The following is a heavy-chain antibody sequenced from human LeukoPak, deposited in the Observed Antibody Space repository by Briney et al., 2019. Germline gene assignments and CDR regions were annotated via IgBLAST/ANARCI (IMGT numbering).Heavy chain of an antibody. D-gene: IGHD6-13*01. J-gene: IGHJ6*03. CDR3: ARARADSSSWYYYYYMDV. Sequence: PSETLSLTCTVSGGSISSYYWSWIRQPPGKGLEWIGYIYYSGSTNYNPSLKSRVTISVDTSKNQCSLKLSSVTAADTAVYYCARARADSSSWYYYYYMDVWGKGTTVTVSS. CDR1: GGSISSYY. V-gene: IGHV4-59*01. CDR2: IYYSGST.